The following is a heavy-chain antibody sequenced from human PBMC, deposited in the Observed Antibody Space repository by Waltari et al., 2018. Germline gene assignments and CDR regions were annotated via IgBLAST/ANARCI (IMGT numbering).Heavy chain of an antibody. CDR1: GYSISSGYY. V-gene: IGHV4-38-2*01. CDR3: ARRAAIAATGPTYYMDV. D-gene: IGHD6-13*01. CDR2: IYHSGRT. J-gene: IGHJ6*03. Sequence: QVQLQESGPGLVKPSETLSLTCAVSGYSISSGYYWGWIRQPPGKGLEWIGSIYHSGRTYYSPSLKSRVTISVDTSKNQFSRKLSSVTAADTAVYYCARRAAIAATGPTYYMDVWGKGTTVTVSS.